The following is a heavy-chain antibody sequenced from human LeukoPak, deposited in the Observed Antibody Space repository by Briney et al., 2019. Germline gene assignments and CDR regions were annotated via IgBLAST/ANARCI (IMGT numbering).Heavy chain of an antibody. CDR1: GYTFTGYY. Sequence: ASAKVSCKASGYTFTGYYMHWVRQAPGQGLEWMGWINPNSGGTNYAQKFQGRVTTTRDTSISTAYMELSRLRSDDTAVYYCARARSRFLSNWFDPWGQGTLVTVSS. CDR2: INPNSGGT. D-gene: IGHD3-3*01. J-gene: IGHJ5*02. CDR3: ARARSRFLSNWFDP. V-gene: IGHV1-2*02.